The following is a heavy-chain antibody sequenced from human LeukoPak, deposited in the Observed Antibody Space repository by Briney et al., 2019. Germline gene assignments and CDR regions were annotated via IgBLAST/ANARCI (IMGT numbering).Heavy chain of an antibody. CDR1: GFTFSSYW. D-gene: IGHD1-26*01. CDR2: INTDGSST. CDR3: ESGSYTSDLNY. V-gene: IGHV3-74*01. Sequence: GGSLRLSCAASGFTFSSYWMHWVRQAPGKGLVWVSRINTDGSSTSYADSVKGRFTISRDNAKNTLYLQMNSLRAEDTAVYYCESGSYTSDLNYWGQGTLVTVSS. J-gene: IGHJ4*02.